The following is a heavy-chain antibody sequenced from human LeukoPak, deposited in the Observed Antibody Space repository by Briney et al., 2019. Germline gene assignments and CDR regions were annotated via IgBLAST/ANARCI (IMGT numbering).Heavy chain of an antibody. CDR1: GGSFSGYY. J-gene: IGHJ6*03. CDR3: AREVELLWFGEYRGYYYYMDV. V-gene: IGHV4-34*01. Sequence: AETLSLTCAVYGGSFSGYYWSWIRQPPGKVLEWIGEINHSGSTNYNPSLKSRVTISVDTSKNQFSLKLSSVTAADTAVYYCAREVELLWFGEYRGYYYYMDVWGKGTTVTVSS. CDR2: INHSGST. D-gene: IGHD3-10*01.